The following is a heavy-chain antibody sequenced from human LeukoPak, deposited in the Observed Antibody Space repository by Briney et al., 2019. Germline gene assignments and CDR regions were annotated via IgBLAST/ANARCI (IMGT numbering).Heavy chain of an antibody. J-gene: IGHJ4*02. V-gene: IGHV4-59*12. CDR3: AKSIVGATSFDY. Sequence: SETLSLTCTVSGGSISSYYWSWIRQPPGKGLEWIGYIYYSGSTNYNPSLKSRVTISVDKSKNQFSLKLSSVTAADTAVYYCAKSIVGATSFDYWGQGTLVTVSS. CDR1: GGSISSYY. D-gene: IGHD1-26*01. CDR2: IYYSGST.